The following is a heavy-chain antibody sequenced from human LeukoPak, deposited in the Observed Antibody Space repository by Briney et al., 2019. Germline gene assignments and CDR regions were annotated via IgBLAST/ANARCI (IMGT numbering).Heavy chain of an antibody. CDR1: GGSISRYH. D-gene: IGHD4-17*01. Sequence: PSETLSLTCTVSGGSISRYHWNWIRQPAGKGLEWIGRIYTSGTTNYNPSLKSRVTISVDTSKNQFSLKLSSVTAADTAVYYCARGGTTVTPGLLWFDPWGQGTLVTVSS. CDR2: IYTSGTT. J-gene: IGHJ5*02. CDR3: ARGGTTVTPGLLWFDP. V-gene: IGHV4-4*07.